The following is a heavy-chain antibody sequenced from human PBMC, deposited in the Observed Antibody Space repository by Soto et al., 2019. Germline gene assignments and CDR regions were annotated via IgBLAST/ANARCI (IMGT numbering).Heavy chain of an antibody. CDR2: ISYSGST. CDR3: ARTYVTDVVVVPASKDYMDV. Sequence: ETLSLTCTVSGGSISSSSSSWGWIRQPPGKGLEWLGIISYSGSTYYSPSLKSRVTISVDASKNLFSLKLSSVTAADTAVYYCARTYVTDVVVVPASKDYMDVWGRGTTVTVSS. CDR1: GGSISSSSSS. D-gene: IGHD2-2*01. J-gene: IGHJ6*03. V-gene: IGHV4-39*01.